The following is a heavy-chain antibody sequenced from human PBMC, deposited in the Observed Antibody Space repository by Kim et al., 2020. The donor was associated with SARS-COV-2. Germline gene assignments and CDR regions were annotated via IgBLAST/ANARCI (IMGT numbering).Heavy chain of an antibody. J-gene: IGHJ5*02. CDR3: ARALDQRSFMRESLNGLDP. D-gene: IGHD1-26*01. CDR2: IIPNIGGA. CDR1: GYTFTGYY. Sequence: ASVKVSCKASGYTFTGYYIHWVRQAPGQGLEWMGRIIPNIGGANYAQKFQGRVTITTDASTSTAYMELSRLRSDDTAVYYCARALDQRSFMRESLNGLDPSGEGSLVTLSS. V-gene: IGHV1-2*06.